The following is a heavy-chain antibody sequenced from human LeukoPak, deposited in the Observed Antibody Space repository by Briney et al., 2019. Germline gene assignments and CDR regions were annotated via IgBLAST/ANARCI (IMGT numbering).Heavy chain of an antibody. J-gene: IGHJ5*02. Sequence: SETLSFTCTVFGGSISSSNHYWGWIRQPPGKGLEWTGSIYYSGSTYYNPSLKSRVTISVDTSKNQFSLKLSSVTAADTAVYYCARVGDVGATNWFDPWGQGTLVTVSS. CDR2: IYYSGST. CDR3: ARVGDVGATNWFDP. CDR1: GGSISSSNHY. D-gene: IGHD1-26*01. V-gene: IGHV4-39*07.